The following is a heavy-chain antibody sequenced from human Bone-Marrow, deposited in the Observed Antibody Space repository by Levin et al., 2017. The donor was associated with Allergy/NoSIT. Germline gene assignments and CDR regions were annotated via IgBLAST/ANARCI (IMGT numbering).Heavy chain of an antibody. CDR2: INAGNGNT. J-gene: IGHJ2*01. Sequence: GESLKISCKASGYTFTSYAMHWVRQAPGQRLEWMGWINAGNGNTKYSQKFQGRVTITRDTSASTAYMELSSLRSEDTAVYYCARANRLTHWYFDLWGRGTLVTVSS. V-gene: IGHV1-3*01. CDR3: ARANRLTHWYFDL. CDR1: GYTFTSYA. D-gene: IGHD1-14*01.